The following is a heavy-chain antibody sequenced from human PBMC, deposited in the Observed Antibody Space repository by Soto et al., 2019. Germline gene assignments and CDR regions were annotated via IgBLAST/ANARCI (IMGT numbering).Heavy chain of an antibody. CDR3: ARDSNRENYLEH. V-gene: IGHV3-30*03. CDR2: TSFNGNNK. Sequence: QVQLVESGGGVVQPGGSLRLSCAASGLSFSNYGMHWVRQAPGKGLEWVAVTSFNGNNKWYTDSVKGRFTISRDNSKNTLYLQMDSLRDEDTAVYYCARDSNRENYLEHWGPGTLVTVSS. J-gene: IGHJ4*02. CDR1: GLSFSNYG.